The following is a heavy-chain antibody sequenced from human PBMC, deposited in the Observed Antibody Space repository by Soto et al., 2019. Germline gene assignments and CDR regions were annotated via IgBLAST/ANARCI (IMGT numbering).Heavy chain of an antibody. CDR3: ARAPRYGDYDY. CDR2: IWYDGSNK. V-gene: IGHV3-33*01. Sequence: SLRLSCAAYGFTFSSYVLHWVRQAPGKGLEWVAVIWYDGSNKYYADSVKGRFTISRDNSKNTLYLQMNSLRAEDTAVYYCARAPRYGDYDYWGQGTLVTVSS. D-gene: IGHD4-17*01. CDR1: GFTFSSYV. J-gene: IGHJ4*02.